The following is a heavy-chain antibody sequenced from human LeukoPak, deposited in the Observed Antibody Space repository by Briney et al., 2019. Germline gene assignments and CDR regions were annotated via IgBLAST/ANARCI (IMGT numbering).Heavy chain of an antibody. CDR1: GDSVSSNSAA. Sequence: SQTLSLTCALSGDSVSSNSAAWNWLRQSPSRGLEWQGRAYYRSKWYNDYAVSVKSRITITPDTSKNQFSLQLNSVTPEDTAVYYCARFYANYIDAFDIWGQGTMVTVSS. D-gene: IGHD2/OR15-2a*01. CDR2: AYYRSKWYN. CDR3: ARFYANYIDAFDI. V-gene: IGHV6-1*01. J-gene: IGHJ3*02.